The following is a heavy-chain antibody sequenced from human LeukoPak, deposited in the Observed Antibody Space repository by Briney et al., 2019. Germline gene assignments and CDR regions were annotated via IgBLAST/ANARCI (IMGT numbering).Heavy chain of an antibody. CDR3: VNRGGLLLYFIY. CDR2: ISSNGGST. CDR1: GFTFSSYA. D-gene: IGHD3-22*01. V-gene: IGHV3-64D*06. Sequence: GSLRLSCLASGFTFSSYAMYWVRQAPGKGLEYVSGISSNGGSTYYADSVKGRFTISRDNSKNTLYLLMSSLRAEDTAVYYCVNRGGLLLYFIYWGQGTLVTVSS. J-gene: IGHJ4*02.